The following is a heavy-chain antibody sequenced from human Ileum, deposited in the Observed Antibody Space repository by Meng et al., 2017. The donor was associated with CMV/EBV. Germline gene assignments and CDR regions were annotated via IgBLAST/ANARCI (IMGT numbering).Heavy chain of an antibody. V-gene: IGHV4-4*07. Sequence: QRELQESGPGLETPSDTMCLTCIVSGDSIKGDHWTWSRKPAGKGLEWIGRLLTSGTTDHNPSLKMRVALTTNTSKNQFSLKVNSVTAADTAVYYCGRAGARRVPVDMWGQGTLVTVSS. CDR3: GRAGARRVPVDM. D-gene: IGHD3-10*01. CDR1: GDSIKGDH. J-gene: IGHJ4*02. CDR2: LLTSGTT.